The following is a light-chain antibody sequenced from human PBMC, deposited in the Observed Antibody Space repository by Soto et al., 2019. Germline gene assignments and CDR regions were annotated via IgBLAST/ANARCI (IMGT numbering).Light chain of an antibody. CDR1: QSISSY. CDR2: AAS. Sequence: DIQMTHSPSSLSASVGDRVTITCRASQSISSYLNWYQQKPGKAPKLLIYAASSLQSGVPSRFSGSGSGTEFTLTISSLQPDDFATYYCQQYNSYSTFGQGTRLEIK. J-gene: IGKJ5*01. CDR3: QQYNSYST. V-gene: IGKV1-39*01.